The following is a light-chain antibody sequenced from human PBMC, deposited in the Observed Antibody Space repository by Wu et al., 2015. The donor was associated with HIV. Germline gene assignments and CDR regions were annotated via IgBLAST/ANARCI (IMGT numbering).Light chain of an antibody. Sequence: EIVLTQSPGTLSLSPGERVTLSCRASQSVSSSYLAWYQQKPGQAPRLLIYGSSSRATDIPDRFSGSGSGTDFTLSISRLEPQDFALYYCQQYGGSPGTFGQGTNVEMK. CDR2: GSS. J-gene: IGKJ1*01. CDR3: QQYGGSPGT. CDR1: QSVSSSY. V-gene: IGKV3-20*01.